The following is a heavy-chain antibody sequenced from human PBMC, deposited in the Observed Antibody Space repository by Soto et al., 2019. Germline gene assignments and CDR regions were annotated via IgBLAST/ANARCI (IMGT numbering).Heavy chain of an antibody. J-gene: IGHJ3*02. D-gene: IGHD3-16*02. Sequence: EVQLLESGGGLVQPGGSLRLSCAASGFTFSSYAMSWVRQAPGKGLEWVSAISGSGGSTYYADSVKGRFTISRDNSKNTLYLQMNSLRAEDTAVYYCAKDRGYDYIWGSYPDAFDIWGQVTMVTVSS. V-gene: IGHV3-23*01. CDR3: AKDRGYDYIWGSYPDAFDI. CDR1: GFTFSSYA. CDR2: ISGSGGST.